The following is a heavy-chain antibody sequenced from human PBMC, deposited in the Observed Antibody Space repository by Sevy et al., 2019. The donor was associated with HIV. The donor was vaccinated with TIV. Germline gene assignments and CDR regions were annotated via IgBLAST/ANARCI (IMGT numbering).Heavy chain of an antibody. J-gene: IGHJ6*03. CDR1: GFTFSSYD. CDR3: AREGREYRMDV. D-gene: IGHD2-2*02. Sequence: GGSLRLSCAASGFTFSSYDMNWVRQAPGKGPEWVSYISSSDSSIYYADSVKARFTISRDKAKNSLYLQMNSLRAEDRAVYYCAREGREYRMDVWGKGTTVTVSS. V-gene: IGHV3-48*03. CDR2: ISSSDSSI.